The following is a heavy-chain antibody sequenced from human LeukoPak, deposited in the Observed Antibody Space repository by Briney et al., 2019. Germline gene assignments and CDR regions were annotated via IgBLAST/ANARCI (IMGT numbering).Heavy chain of an antibody. Sequence: ASVKVSCKASGYTFTANYIHWVRHAPAQGLERMGWINPNGGGTNYAQKYQGWVTMTRDTSISTLYMELSRLKSDDTAVYYCARGFGSSWFDYWGQGTLVTVSS. CDR2: INPNGGGT. CDR3: ARGFGSSWFDY. V-gene: IGHV1-2*04. CDR1: GYTFTANY. J-gene: IGHJ4*02. D-gene: IGHD6-13*01.